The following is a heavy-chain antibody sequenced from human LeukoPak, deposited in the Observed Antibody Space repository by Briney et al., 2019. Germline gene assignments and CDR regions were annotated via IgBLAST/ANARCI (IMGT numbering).Heavy chain of an antibody. CDR3: ARTFCDSTSCYRDFQN. V-gene: IGHV4-39*01. CDR2: ISYSGSA. D-gene: IGHD2-2*02. Sequence: IPSETLSLTCNVSGDSITRSRYSWDWIRQPPGMRLEWIGGISYSGSAYYDPSLKSRVTISVDTSNNQFSLKVNSVTTADTAVYFCARTFCDSTSCYRDFQNWGQGTLIIVSS. J-gene: IGHJ1*01. CDR1: GDSITRSRYS.